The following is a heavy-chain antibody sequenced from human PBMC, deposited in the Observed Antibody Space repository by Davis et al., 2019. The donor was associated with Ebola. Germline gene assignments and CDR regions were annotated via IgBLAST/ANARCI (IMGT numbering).Heavy chain of an antibody. CDR3: ARAQITVMGFDP. CDR2: ISGSGGST. V-gene: IGHV3-23*01. J-gene: IGHJ5*02. CDR1: GFTFSSYW. D-gene: IGHD5-18*01. Sequence: WGSLRLSCAASGFTFSSYWMHWVRQAPGKGLEWVSAISGSGGSTYYADSVKGRFTISRDNSRNTLYLQMNSLRAEDTAVYYCARAQITVMGFDPWGQGTLVTVSS.